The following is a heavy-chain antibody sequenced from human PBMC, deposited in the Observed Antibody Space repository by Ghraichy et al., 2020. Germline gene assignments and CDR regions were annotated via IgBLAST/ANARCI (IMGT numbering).Heavy chain of an antibody. CDR3: AGWKLSGEWRDV. CDR1: YYSLNSAYY. D-gene: IGHD2-15*01. Sequence: SETLSLTCAVSYYSLNSAYYWAWIRQPPGKGLEWIGSIYHSGTTYYNPSLKSRVTISIDTSKNKFSLRLSSVTAADTAVYYCAGWKLSGEWRDVWGQGTTVTVSS. CDR2: IYHSGTT. J-gene: IGHJ6*02. V-gene: IGHV4-38-2*01.